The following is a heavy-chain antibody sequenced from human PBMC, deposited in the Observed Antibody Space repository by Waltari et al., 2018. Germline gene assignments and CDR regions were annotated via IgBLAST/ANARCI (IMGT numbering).Heavy chain of an antibody. CDR1: GFIFSSYS. J-gene: IGHJ5*02. CDR2: ISNSGSFV. CDR3: TRGVRLEAAWVSYNWFDT. D-gene: IGHD3-16*01. V-gene: IGHV3-21*01. Sequence: QLVDSGGGLVKPGGSLGLSCAASGFIFSSYSMHWVRQAPGKGLEWVSSISNSGSFVYYGDSVKGRFTISRDNAKNSLSLQMNNLRVEDTAVYYCTRGVRLEAAWVSYNWFDTWGQGTLVTVSS.